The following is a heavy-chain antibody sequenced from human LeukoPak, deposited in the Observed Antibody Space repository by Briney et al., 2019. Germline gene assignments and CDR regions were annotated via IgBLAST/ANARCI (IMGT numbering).Heavy chain of an antibody. Sequence: ASVKVSCKTSGYTFVCNHLHWVRQAPGQGPEWMGWINPNTGGTNYAQKFQGRVTMTRDTSISTVYMELTRLRFDDTAVYFCARPYDYLWGSYRNDAFEIWGQGTMVTVSS. D-gene: IGHD3-16*02. CDR2: INPNTGGT. CDR1: GYTFVCNH. CDR3: ARPYDYLWGSYRNDAFEI. V-gene: IGHV1-2*02. J-gene: IGHJ3*02.